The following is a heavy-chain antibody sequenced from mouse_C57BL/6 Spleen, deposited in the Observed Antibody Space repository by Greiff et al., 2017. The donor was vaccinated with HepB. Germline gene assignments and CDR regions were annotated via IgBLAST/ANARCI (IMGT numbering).Heavy chain of an antibody. D-gene: IGHD4-1*01. Sequence: VQGVESGPELVKPGASVKISCKASGYAFSSSWMNWVKQRPGKGLEWIGRIYPGDGDTNYNGKFKGKATLTADKSSSTAYMQLSSLTSEDSAVYFCATSGPLDYWGQGTSVTVSS. CDR1: GYAFSSSW. V-gene: IGHV1-82*01. J-gene: IGHJ4*01. CDR2: IYPGDGDT. CDR3: ATSGPLDY.